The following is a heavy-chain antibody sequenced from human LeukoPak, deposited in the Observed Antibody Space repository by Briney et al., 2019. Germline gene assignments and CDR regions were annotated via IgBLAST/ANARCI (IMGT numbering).Heavy chain of an antibody. J-gene: IGHJ4*02. V-gene: IGHV1-69*02. CDR1: GGTLSSYP. D-gene: IGHD2-2*02. CDR3: ARIRGTESGLYHFDS. Sequence: SVKVSCKASGGTLSSYPICWVRQAPGQGLEWMGRIIPVLGIANYAQTFQGRVTITADKSSSTAYMELSSLRSEDTAVYYCARIRGTESGLYHFDSWGPGTLVSVSS. CDR2: IIPVLGIA.